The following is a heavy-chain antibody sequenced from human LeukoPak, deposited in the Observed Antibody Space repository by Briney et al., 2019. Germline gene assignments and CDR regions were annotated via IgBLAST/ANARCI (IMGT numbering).Heavy chain of an antibody. V-gene: IGHV3-21*01. Sequence: SGGSLRLSCAASGFTFSSYSMNWVRQAPGKGLEWVSSISSSSSYIYYADSAKGRFTISRDNAKNSLYLQMNSLRAEDTAVYYCARALSVDTAMVGVYWGQGTLVTVSS. CDR1: GFTFSSYS. J-gene: IGHJ4*02. CDR3: ARALSVDTAMVGVY. CDR2: ISSSSSYI. D-gene: IGHD5-18*01.